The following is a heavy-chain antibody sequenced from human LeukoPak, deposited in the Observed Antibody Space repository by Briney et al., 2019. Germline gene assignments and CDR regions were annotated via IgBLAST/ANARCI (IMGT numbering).Heavy chain of an antibody. CDR3: AKARISRGYYGMDV. Sequence: GGSLRLSCAASGFTFSSYGMHWVRQAPGKGLEWVAFIRYDGSNKYYADSVKGRFTISRDNTKNFMYLQMNSLRAEDTALYYCAKARISRGYYGMDVWGQGTTATVSS. CDR1: GFTFSSYG. D-gene: IGHD2/OR15-2a*01. CDR2: IRYDGSNK. V-gene: IGHV3-30*02. J-gene: IGHJ6*02.